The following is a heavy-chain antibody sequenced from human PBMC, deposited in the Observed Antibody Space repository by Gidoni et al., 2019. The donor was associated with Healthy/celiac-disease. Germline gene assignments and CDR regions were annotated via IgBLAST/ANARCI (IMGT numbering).Heavy chain of an antibody. CDR2: ISSSSSYI. D-gene: IGHD2-15*01. J-gene: IGHJ4*02. Sequence: EVQLVESGGGLVKPGWSLRLSCAASGFTFSSYSMNWVRQAPGKGLEWVSSISSSSSYIYYADAVKGRFTISRDNAKNSLYLQMNSLRAEDTAVYYCASVRGEIVPVPFSTQDQKTDYWGQGTLVTVSS. CDR3: ASVRGEIVPVPFSTQDQKTDY. CDR1: GFTFSSYS. V-gene: IGHV3-21*01.